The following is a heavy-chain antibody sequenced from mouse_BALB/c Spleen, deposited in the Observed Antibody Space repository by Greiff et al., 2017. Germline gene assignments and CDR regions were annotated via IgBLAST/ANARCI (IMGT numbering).Heavy chain of an antibody. V-gene: IGHV5-6-5*01. D-gene: IGHD1-1*01. CDR3: ARRLLRDYAMDY. CDR2: ISSGGST. J-gene: IGHJ4*01. CDR1: GFTFSSYA. Sequence: DVMLVESGGGLVKPGGSLKLSCAASGFTFSSYAMSWVRQTPEKRLEWVASISSGGSTYYPDSVKGRFTISRDNARNILYLQMSSLRSEDTAMYYCARRLLRDYAMDYWGQGTSVTVSS.